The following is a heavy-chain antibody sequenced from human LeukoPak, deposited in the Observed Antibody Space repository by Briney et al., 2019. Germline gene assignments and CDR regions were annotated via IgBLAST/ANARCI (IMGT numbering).Heavy chain of an antibody. V-gene: IGHV4-34*01. D-gene: IGHD2-15*01. CDR2: INHSGST. CDR1: GGSFSGYY. J-gene: IGHJ5*01. CDR3: ARGRQYCSGGSCYSWFDY. Sequence: SETLSLTCAVYGGSFSGYYWSWIRQPPGKGLEWIGEINHSGSTNYNPSLKSRVTISVDTSKNQFSLKLSSVTAADTAVYYCARGRQYCSGGSCYSWFDYWGQETLVTVSS.